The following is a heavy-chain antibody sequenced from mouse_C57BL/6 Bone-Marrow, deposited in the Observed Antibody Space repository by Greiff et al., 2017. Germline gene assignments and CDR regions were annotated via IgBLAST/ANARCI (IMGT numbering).Heavy chain of an antibody. CDR2: INPNNGGT. Sequence: VQLQQSGPELVKPGASVKISCKASGYTFTDYYMNWVKQSHGKSLEWIGDINPNNGGTRYNQKFKGKATLTVDKSSSTAYMELRSLTSEDSAVYYCARIYYDYDEWYFDVWGTGTTVTVSS. CDR3: ARIYYDYDEWYFDV. CDR1: GYTFTDYY. D-gene: IGHD2-4*01. J-gene: IGHJ1*03. V-gene: IGHV1-26*01.